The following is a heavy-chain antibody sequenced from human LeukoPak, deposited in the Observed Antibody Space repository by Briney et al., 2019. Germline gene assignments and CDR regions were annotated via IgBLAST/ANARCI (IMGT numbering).Heavy chain of an antibody. CDR2: INHSGST. J-gene: IGHJ4*02. V-gene: IGHV4-34*01. CDR3: ARILAGYSSGWYYFDH. D-gene: IGHD6-19*01. Sequence: PSETLSLTCAVYGGSFSGYYWSWIRQPPGKGLEWIGEINHSGSTNYNPSLKSRVTISVDTSKNQFSLKLSSVTAADTAVYYCARILAGYSSGWYYFDHWGQGTLVTVSS. CDR1: GGSFSGYY.